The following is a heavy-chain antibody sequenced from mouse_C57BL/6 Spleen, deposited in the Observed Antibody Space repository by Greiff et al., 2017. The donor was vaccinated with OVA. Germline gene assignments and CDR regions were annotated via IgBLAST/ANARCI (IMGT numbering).Heavy chain of an antibody. D-gene: IGHD2-4*01. CDR1: GYAFSSSW. CDR3: ASGSTMITRAWFAY. V-gene: IGHV1-82*01. Sequence: VKLQESGPELVKPGASVKISCKASGYAFSSSWMNWVKQRPGKGLEWIGRIYPGDGDTNYNGKFKGKATLTADKSSSTAYMQLSSLTSEDSAVYFCASGSTMITRAWFAYWGQGTLVTVSA. CDR2: IYPGDGDT. J-gene: IGHJ3*01.